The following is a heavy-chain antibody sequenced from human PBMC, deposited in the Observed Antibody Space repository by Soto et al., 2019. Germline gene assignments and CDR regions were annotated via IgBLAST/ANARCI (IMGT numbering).Heavy chain of an antibody. D-gene: IGHD6-13*01. CDR1: GGSISSSRYY. Sequence: QLQLQESGPGLVKPPETLSLVCTVSGGSISSSRYYWGWIRQPPGKGLEWIGNIHYSGSTSYNPSLKSRGTISVDTSKKQVSLKMYSVTAADTAVYYCASIFYSSTWYYYLDYWGQGTLVTVSS. CDR2: IHYSGST. J-gene: IGHJ4*02. CDR3: ASIFYSSTWYYYLDY. V-gene: IGHV4-39*01.